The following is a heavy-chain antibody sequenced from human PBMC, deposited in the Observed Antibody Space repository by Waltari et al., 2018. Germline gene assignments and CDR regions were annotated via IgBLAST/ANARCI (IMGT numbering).Heavy chain of an antibody. D-gene: IGHD1-26*01. V-gene: IGHV4-38-2*01. J-gene: IGHJ4*02. CDR1: GYSISSGYY. CDR2: SYHNGRT. Sequence: QLQLQESGPGLVKPSETLSLTCAVSGYSISSGYYWGWIRQPPGKGLEWIGTSYHNGRTYYNPSLKSRVTISVDTSKNQFSLKVTSVTAADTAVYYCARLIAVVGATGSWGYWGQGTLVTVSS. CDR3: ARLIAVVGATGSWGY.